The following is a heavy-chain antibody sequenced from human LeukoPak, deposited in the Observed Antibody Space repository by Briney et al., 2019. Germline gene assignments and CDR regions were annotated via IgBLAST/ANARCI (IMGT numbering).Heavy chain of an antibody. Sequence: SETLSLTCAVYGGSFSGYYWGWIRQPPGKGLEWIGEINHSGSTNYNPSLKSRVTISVDTSKNQFSLKLSSVTAADTAVYYCARGEPVYSNSPGFDPWGQGTLVTVSS. CDR2: INHSGST. V-gene: IGHV4-34*01. CDR3: ARGEPVYSNSPGFDP. D-gene: IGHD4-11*01. J-gene: IGHJ5*02. CDR1: GGSFSGYY.